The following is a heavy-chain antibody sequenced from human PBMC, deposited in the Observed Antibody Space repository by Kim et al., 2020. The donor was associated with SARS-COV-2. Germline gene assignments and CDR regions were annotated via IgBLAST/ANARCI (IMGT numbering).Heavy chain of an antibody. V-gene: IGHV4-59*01. Sequence: SETLSLTCTVSGGSISSYYWSWIRQPPGKGLEWIGYIYYSGSTNYNPSLKSRVTISVDTSKNQFSLKLSSVTAADTAVYYCARVVSAAAGYYYYYYGMDV. D-gene: IGHD6-13*01. J-gene: IGHJ6*01. CDR2: IYYSGST. CDR3: ARVVSAAAGYYYYYYGMDV. CDR1: GGSISSYY.